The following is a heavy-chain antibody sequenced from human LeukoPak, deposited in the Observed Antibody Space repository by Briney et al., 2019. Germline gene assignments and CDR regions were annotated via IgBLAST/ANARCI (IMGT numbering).Heavy chain of an antibody. Sequence: GGSLRLSCAAPGFTFSSYAMSWVRQAPGKGLEWVSAISGSGGSTYYADSVKGRFTISRDNSKNTLYLQMNSLRAEDTAVYYCAKEGGTYCGGDCYPYYNWFDPWGQGTLVTVSS. J-gene: IGHJ5*02. CDR3: AKEGGTYCGGDCYPYYNWFDP. CDR1: GFTFSSYA. V-gene: IGHV3-23*01. CDR2: ISGSGGST. D-gene: IGHD2-21*02.